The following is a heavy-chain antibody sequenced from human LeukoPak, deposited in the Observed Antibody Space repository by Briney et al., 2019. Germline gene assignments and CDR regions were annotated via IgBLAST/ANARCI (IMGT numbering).Heavy chain of an antibody. V-gene: IGHV3-53*04. J-gene: IGHJ4*02. D-gene: IGHD7-27*01. CDR1: GFTVSSNY. CDR2: IYSGGST. Sequence: GGSLRLSCAASGFTVSSNYMSWVRQAPGKGLEWVSVIYSGGSTYYADSVKGRFTISRHNSKNTLYLRMNSLRAEDTAVYYCARALKLGLFDYWGQGTLVTVSS. CDR3: ARALKLGLFDY.